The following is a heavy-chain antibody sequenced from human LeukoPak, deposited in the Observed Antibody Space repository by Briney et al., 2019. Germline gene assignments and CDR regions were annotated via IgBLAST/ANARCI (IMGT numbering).Heavy chain of an antibody. D-gene: IGHD6-19*01. CDR1: GYTFTNYD. J-gene: IGHJ3*02. CDR2: MNPNSGNT. Sequence: ASVKVSCKASGYTFTNYDINWVRQATGQGLEWMGWMNPNSGNTGYAQKFQGRVTMTEDTSTDTAYMELSSLRSEDTAVYYCATHVNIGPIAVAGTWSDTFDIWGQGTMVTVSS. CDR3: ATHVNIGPIAVAGTWSDTFDI. V-gene: IGHV1-8*01.